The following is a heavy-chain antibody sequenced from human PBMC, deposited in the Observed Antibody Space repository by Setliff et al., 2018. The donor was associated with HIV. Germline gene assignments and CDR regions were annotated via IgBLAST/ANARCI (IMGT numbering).Heavy chain of an antibody. Sequence: ASVKVSCKASGYTFTSYYMHWVRQAPGQGLEWMGIINPKSEGTNYAQKFQGWITMTRDTSISTAYMELSRLRSDDRVEYDCARGMDYYDTSGCYQYYFDYWGQGTLVTVSS. CDR2: INPKSEGT. CDR1: GYTFTSYY. CDR3: ARGMDYYDTSGCYQYYFDY. D-gene: IGHD3-22*01. J-gene: IGHJ4*02. V-gene: IGHV1-2*04.